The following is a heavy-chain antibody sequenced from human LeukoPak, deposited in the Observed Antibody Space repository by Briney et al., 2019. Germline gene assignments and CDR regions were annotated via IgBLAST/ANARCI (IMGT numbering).Heavy chain of an antibody. CDR2: IYYSGST. Sequence: SETLSLTCTVSGGSNSSYYWSWIRQPPGKGLEWIGYIYYSGSTNYNPSLKSRVTISVDTSNNQFSLKLSSVTAADTAVYYGARRDSSWYQGGYYYYYMDVWGKGTTVTVSS. J-gene: IGHJ6*03. D-gene: IGHD6-13*01. CDR3: ARRDSSWYQGGYYYYYMDV. V-gene: IGHV4-59*08. CDR1: GGSNSSYY.